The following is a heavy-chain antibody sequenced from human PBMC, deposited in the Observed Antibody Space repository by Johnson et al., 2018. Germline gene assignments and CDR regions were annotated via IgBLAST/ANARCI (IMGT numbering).Heavy chain of an antibody. Sequence: VQLVESGGGVVQPGRSLRLSCAASGFTFSRYAMHWVRQAPGTGLEWVAVISYDGSNTSYVDSVKCRFTISRDNSKNTLYLQMNSLRAEDTAVYYCAKDPGLQASYCAFDNWGQGTMVTVSS. CDR3: AKDPGLQASYCAFDN. CDR1: GFTFSRYA. CDR2: ISYDGSNT. V-gene: IGHV3-30*04. J-gene: IGHJ3*02. D-gene: IGHD2-8*02.